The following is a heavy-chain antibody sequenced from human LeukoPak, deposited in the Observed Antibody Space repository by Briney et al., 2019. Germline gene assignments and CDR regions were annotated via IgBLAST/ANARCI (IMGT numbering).Heavy chain of an antibody. J-gene: IGHJ6*02. CDR2: INAGNGDT. Sequence: ASVKVSCKASGYAFTSYAIHWVRQAPGQRLEWMGWINAGNGDTKYSQNFQGRVTITRDTSASTAYMELSRLRYDDTAVYYCGVAQTTNYYYYGMDVWGQGTTVTVSS. V-gene: IGHV1-3*01. CDR3: GVAQTTNYYYYGMDV. D-gene: IGHD1-14*01. CDR1: GYAFTSYA.